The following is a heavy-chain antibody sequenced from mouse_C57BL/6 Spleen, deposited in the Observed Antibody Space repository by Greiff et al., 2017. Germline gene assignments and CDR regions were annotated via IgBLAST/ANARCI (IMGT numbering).Heavy chain of an antibody. CDR2: IYPGSGST. Sequence: QVHVKQPGAELVKPGASVKMSCKASGYTFTSYWITWVKQRPGQGLEWIGDIYPGSGSTNYNEKFKSKATLTVDTSSSTAYMQLSSLTSEDSAVYYCARLVYAMDYWGQGTSVTVSS. D-gene: IGHD2-2*01. CDR1: GYTFTSYW. J-gene: IGHJ4*01. V-gene: IGHV1-55*01. CDR3: ARLVYAMDY.